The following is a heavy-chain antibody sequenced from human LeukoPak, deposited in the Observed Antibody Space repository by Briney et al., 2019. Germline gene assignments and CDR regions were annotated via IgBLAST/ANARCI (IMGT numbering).Heavy chain of an antibody. J-gene: IGHJ3*02. CDR1: GFTVSSCY. Sequence: PGGSLRLSCAASGFTVSSCYMSWVRLAPGEGLEWVSVIYSGGSTFYADSVKGRFTISRDNSKNTLSLQMNSLRAEDTAVYYCARDLKGVVGATNVGDAFDIWGQGTMVTVSS. V-gene: IGHV3-66*01. D-gene: IGHD1-26*01. CDR3: ARDLKGVVGATNVGDAFDI. CDR2: IYSGGST.